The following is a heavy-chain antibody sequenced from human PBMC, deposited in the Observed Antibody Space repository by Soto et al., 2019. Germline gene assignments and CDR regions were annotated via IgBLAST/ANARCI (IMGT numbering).Heavy chain of an antibody. CDR1: GYTFTSYD. V-gene: IGHV1-8*01. CDR2: MNPNSGNT. J-gene: IGHJ5*02. Sequence: ASVKVSCKASGYTFTSYDINWVRQATGQGLEWMGWMNPNSGNTGYAQKFQGRVTMTRNTSISTAYMELSSLRSEDTAVYYCARAYYDFWSGYYPWFDPWGQGTLVTVS. D-gene: IGHD3-3*01. CDR3: ARAYYDFWSGYYPWFDP.